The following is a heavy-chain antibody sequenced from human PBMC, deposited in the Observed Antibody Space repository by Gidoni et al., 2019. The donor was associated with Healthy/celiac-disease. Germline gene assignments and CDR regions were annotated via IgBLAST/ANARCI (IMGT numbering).Heavy chain of an antibody. CDR3: AREGGPSIVGATPYYYGMDV. CDR2: IWYDGSNK. CDR1: GFSFSRYG. V-gene: IGHV3-33*01. J-gene: IGHJ6*02. Sequence: QLPLVEYGRRVVPPGRSLRPSCAASGFSFSRYGLPWVRQAPGKGLGWVAGIWYDGSNKHYAHPVEGRFTISRDNSKNTLYRQMISLRAEDTAVYYCAREGGPSIVGATPYYYGMDVWGQGTTVTVSS. D-gene: IGHD1-26*01.